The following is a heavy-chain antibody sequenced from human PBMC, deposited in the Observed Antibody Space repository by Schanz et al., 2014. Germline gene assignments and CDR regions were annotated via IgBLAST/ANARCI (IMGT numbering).Heavy chain of an antibody. J-gene: IGHJ3*01. CDR1: GYSFTKYG. CDR2: ISPYNGHT. V-gene: IGHV1-18*01. Sequence: QVQLVQSGSEVKKPGDSVKVSCETSGYSFTKYGINWARQAPGQGFHWMGWISPYNGHTEYGRKFPGRFTMTTDTSTTTAYLVLSSMTSYDTTVSYCAGGLHYEVDTGFRSYDAFDFWSQRPKVSVS. CDR3: AGGLHYEVDTGFRSYDAFDF. D-gene: IGHD3-3*01.